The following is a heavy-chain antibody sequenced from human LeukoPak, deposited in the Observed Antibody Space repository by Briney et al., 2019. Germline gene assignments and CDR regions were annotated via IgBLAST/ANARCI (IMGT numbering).Heavy chain of an antibody. Sequence: ASVKVSCKASGYNFTGYYLHWVRQAPGQGLEWMGWINPNTGGTNYAQKFQGRVTMTRDTSISTAYMELDRLRFDDTAVYHCARDSGEVPDYWGQGTLVTVSS. CDR2: INPNTGGT. D-gene: IGHD3-10*01. J-gene: IGHJ4*02. V-gene: IGHV1-2*02. CDR3: ARDSGEVPDY. CDR1: GYNFTGYY.